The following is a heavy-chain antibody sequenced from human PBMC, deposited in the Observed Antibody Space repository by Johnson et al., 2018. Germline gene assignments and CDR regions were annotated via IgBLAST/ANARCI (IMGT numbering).Heavy chain of an antibody. CDR2: ISSSSSTI. CDR3: AITNLGLQYLDYYGMDV. Sequence: VQLVESGGGLVQXGGSLRLSCAASGFTFSSYSMNWVRQAPGKGLEWVSYISSSSSTIYYADSVKGRFTISRENAKNSLYLQMNSLGDEDTAVYYCAITNLGLQYLDYYGMDVWGQGTTVTVSS. J-gene: IGHJ6*02. D-gene: IGHD4-11*01. CDR1: GFTFSSYS. V-gene: IGHV3-48*02.